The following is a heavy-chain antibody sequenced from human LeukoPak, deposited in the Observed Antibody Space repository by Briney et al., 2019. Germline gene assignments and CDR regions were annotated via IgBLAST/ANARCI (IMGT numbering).Heavy chain of an antibody. Sequence: SETLSLTCTVSGGSFSTYYWSWIRQPPGKGLEWIGYIYYSGSTNYNPSLKSRVTISVDTSKNQFSLKLSSVTAADTAVYYCASSMVRGRRYYFDYWGQGTLVTVSS. CDR2: IYYSGST. D-gene: IGHD3-10*01. V-gene: IGHV4-59*01. CDR1: GGSFSTYY. J-gene: IGHJ4*02. CDR3: ASSMVRGRRYYFDY.